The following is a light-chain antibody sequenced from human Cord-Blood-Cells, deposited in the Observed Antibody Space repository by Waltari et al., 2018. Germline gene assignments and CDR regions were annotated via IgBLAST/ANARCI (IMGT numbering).Light chain of an antibody. CDR3: QSYDSSLSGWV. CDR2: GNS. J-gene: IGLJ3*02. V-gene: IGLV1-40*01. CDR1: SSNIGAGCG. Sequence: QSVLTQPPSVSAAPGQRVTISCTGSSSNIGAGCGLHWYRQRPGTAPKLLIYGNSNRPSGVPDRFSGSKSGTSASLAITGLQAEDEADYYCQSYDSSLSGWVFGVGTKLTVL.